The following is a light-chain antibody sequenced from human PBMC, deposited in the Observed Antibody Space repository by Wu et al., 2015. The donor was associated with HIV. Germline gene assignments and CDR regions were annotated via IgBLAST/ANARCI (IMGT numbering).Light chain of an antibody. CDR1: QSVSSN. CDR2: DAS. Sequence: EIVMTQSPATLSVSPGERATLSCRASQSVSSNLAWYQQIPGQAPRLLIYDASTRATDIPTRFSGSGSGTEFTLTISSMQSEDFAVYYCQQYNNWPRTFGQGTKVEIK. V-gene: IGKV3-15*01. J-gene: IGKJ1*01. CDR3: QQYNNWPRT.